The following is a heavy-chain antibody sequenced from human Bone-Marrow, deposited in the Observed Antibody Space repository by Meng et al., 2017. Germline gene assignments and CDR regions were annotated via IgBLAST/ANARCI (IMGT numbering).Heavy chain of an antibody. D-gene: IGHD2-21*02. J-gene: IGHJ5*02. CDR3: ARAYCGGDCYVSGWFDP. V-gene: IGHV7-4-1*02. CDR2: INTNTGNP. Sequence: QVDLVQFVSELQNAGASVKVSLKASGYTFTSYAMNWVRQAPGQGLEWMGWINTNTGNPTYAQGFTGRFVFSLDTSVSTAYLQISSLKAEDTAVYYCARAYCGGDCYVSGWFDPWGQGTLVTVSS. CDR1: GYTFTSYA.